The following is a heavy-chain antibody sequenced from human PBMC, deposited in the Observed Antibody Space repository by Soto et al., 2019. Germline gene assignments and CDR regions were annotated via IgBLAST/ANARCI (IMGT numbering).Heavy chain of an antibody. CDR1: GSTISSYA. CDR3: ARGDGHTYGNFFDY. D-gene: IGHD5-18*01. Sequence: QVQLVESGGGVVQPGRSLRLSCAVSGSTISSYAMHWVRQAPGKGLEWVTFISYDGSNKYYADSVTGRFTISRDNSKNTVYLQMNSLRAEDTAVYYCARGDGHTYGNFFDYWGQGTLVNVSS. V-gene: IGHV3-30-3*01. J-gene: IGHJ4*02. CDR2: ISYDGSNK.